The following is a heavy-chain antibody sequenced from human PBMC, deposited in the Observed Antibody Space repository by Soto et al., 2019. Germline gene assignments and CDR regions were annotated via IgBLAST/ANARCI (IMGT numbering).Heavy chain of an antibody. CDR1: GGSISSSNC. CDR3: ARVSGSYYYGMDV. V-gene: IGHV4-4*02. Sequence: SENLSLTCAVSGGSISSSNCWSWVRQPPGKGLEWIGEIYHSGSTNFNPSLKSRVTISVDKSKNQFSLKLNSVTAADTAVYYCARVSGSYYYGMDVWGQGTTVTVSS. J-gene: IGHJ6*02. CDR2: IYHSGST.